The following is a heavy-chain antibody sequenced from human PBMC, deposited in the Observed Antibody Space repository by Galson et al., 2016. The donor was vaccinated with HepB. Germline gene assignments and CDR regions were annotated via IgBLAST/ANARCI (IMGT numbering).Heavy chain of an antibody. CDR1: GFTFSDYG. CDR2: VGHDATTT. V-gene: IGHV3-30*18. CDR3: AKESRLHDWALDY. J-gene: IGHJ4*02. D-gene: IGHD3-9*01. Sequence: SLRLSCAASGFTFSDYGMHWVRQAPGKGLEWVAVVGHDATTTYYADSVKGRFTISRDNSKNTLYLQMNSMRADDTAVYYCAKESRLHDWALDYWGQGTLVSVSS.